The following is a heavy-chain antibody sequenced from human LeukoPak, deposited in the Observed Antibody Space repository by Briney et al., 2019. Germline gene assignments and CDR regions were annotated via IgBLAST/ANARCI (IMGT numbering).Heavy chain of an antibody. J-gene: IGHJ4*02. V-gene: IGHV3-53*05. CDR2: IYSGDNT. D-gene: IGHD6-13*01. CDR1: GITVTSDY. Sequence: QSGGSLRLSCAASGITVTSDYMSWVRQAPGKGLEWVSVIYSGDNTYYADSVKGRFTISRDNSKNTLYLQMNSLRAEDTAVYYCAKDIYSSSWYYFDYWGQGTLVTVSS. CDR3: AKDIYSSSWYYFDY.